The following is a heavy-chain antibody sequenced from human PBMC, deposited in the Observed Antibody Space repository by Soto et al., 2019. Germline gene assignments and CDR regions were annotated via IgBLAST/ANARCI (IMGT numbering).Heavy chain of an antibody. Sequence: PGGSLRLSCAASGFTFSSYGMHWVRQAPGKGLEWAAVIWYDGSNKYYADPVKGRFTISRDNSKNTLYLQMNSLRAEDTAVYYCSKDREAGYSSRVPDYWGQGTLVTVFS. CDR2: IWYDGSNK. V-gene: IGHV3-33*06. CDR3: SKDREAGYSSRVPDY. D-gene: IGHD6-13*01. CDR1: GFTFSSYG. J-gene: IGHJ4*02.